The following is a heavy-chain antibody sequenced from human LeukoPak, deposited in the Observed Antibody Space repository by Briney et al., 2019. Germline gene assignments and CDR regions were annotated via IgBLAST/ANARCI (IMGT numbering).Heavy chain of an antibody. Sequence: SETLSLTCAVYGGSFSGYYWSWIRQPPGKGLEWIGEINHSGSTNYNPSLKSRVTISVDTSKNQFSLKLSSVTAADTAVYYCTRGWSSGGVFDYWGQGTLVTVSS. CDR2: INHSGST. D-gene: IGHD6-19*01. V-gene: IGHV4-34*01. J-gene: IGHJ4*02. CDR3: TRGWSSGGVFDY. CDR1: GGSFSGYY.